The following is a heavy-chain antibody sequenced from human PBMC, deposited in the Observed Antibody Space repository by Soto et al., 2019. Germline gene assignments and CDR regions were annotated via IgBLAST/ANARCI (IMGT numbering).Heavy chain of an antibody. CDR1: GYTFTSYY. J-gene: IGHJ6*03. CDR3: AAAPANHDYIWGSYPALHYMDV. D-gene: IGHD3-16*01. Sequence: ASVKVSCKASGYTFTSYYMHWVRQAPGQGLEWMGIINPSGGSTSYAQKFQGRVTMTRDTSTSTAYMELSSLRSEDTAVYYCAAAPANHDYIWGSYPALHYMDVWGKGTTVTVSS. V-gene: IGHV1-46*01. CDR2: INPSGGST.